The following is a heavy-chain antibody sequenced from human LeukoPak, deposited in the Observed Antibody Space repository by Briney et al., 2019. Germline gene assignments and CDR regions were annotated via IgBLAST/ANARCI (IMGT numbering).Heavy chain of an antibody. CDR1: GFTFSSYA. J-gene: IGHJ4*02. D-gene: IGHD6-19*01. Sequence: PGGSLRLSGAASGFTFSSYAMSWVRQAPGKGLEWVSAISGSGGSTYYADSVKGRFTISRDNSKNTLYLQMNSLRAEDTAVYYCAKDQYSSGWYYFDYWGQGTLVTVSS. CDR2: ISGSGGST. CDR3: AKDQYSSGWYYFDY. V-gene: IGHV3-23*01.